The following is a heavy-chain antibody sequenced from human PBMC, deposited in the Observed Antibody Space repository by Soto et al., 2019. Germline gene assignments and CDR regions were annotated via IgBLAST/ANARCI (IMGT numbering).Heavy chain of an antibody. CDR2: INHSGST. CDR3: AGTHGGRRTRGVYYYGMDV. D-gene: IGHD3-16*01. CDR1: GGSFSGYY. Sequence: QVQLQQWGAGLLKPSETLSLTCAVYGGSFSGYYWSWIRQPPGKGLEWIGEINHSGSTNYNPSLKRRVNMSVDTSKNPLSLKLSSVTAADTAVYYCAGTHGGRRTRGVYYYGMDVWGQGTTVTVSS. V-gene: IGHV4-34*01. J-gene: IGHJ6*02.